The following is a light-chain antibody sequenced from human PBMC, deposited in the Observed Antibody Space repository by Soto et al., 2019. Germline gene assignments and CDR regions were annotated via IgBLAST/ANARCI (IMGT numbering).Light chain of an antibody. CDR2: DAS. CDR3: QQHNQWPIT. Sequence: EIVLPQSPATLSLSPGARAPLSGRASQSVSSYLAWYQQKPGQAPRLLIYDASNRATGIPARFSGSGSGTEFTLTINSLQSEDSAVYYCQQHNQWPITFGQGTRLEIK. J-gene: IGKJ5*01. CDR1: QSVSSY. V-gene: IGKV3-11*01.